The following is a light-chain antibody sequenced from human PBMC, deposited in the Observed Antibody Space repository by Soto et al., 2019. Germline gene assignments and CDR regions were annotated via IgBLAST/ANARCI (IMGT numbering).Light chain of an antibody. CDR3: CSYAGGSGFV. Sequence: QSALTQPASVSGSPGQSITFSCTGTSNDVGSYNLVSWYQQYPGKTPKVIIYEGSKRPSGVSNRFSGSKSGNTASLTISGLQAEYEADYYCCSYAGGSGFVFGGGTKLTVL. J-gene: IGLJ2*01. CDR1: SNDVGSYNL. V-gene: IGLV2-23*03. CDR2: EGS.